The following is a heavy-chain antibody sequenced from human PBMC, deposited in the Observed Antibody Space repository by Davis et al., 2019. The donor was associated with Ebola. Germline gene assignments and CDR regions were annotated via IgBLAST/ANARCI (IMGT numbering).Heavy chain of an antibody. J-gene: IGHJ5*02. D-gene: IGHD6-19*01. CDR3: ARQEAVAGMGWWFDP. Sequence: SQTLSLTCAISGDSVSSNSAAWNWIRQSPSRGLEWLGRTYYRSKWYNDYAVSVKSRITINPDTSKNQFSLKLSSVTAADTAVYYCARQEAVAGMGWWFDPWGQGTLVTVSS. V-gene: IGHV6-1*01. CDR1: GDSVSSNSAA. CDR2: TYYRSKWYN.